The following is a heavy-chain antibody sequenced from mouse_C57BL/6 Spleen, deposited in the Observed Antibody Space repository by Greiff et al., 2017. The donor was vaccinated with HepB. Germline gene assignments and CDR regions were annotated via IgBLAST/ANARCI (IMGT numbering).Heavy chain of an antibody. CDR2: IDPSDSET. CDR3: AIDYAGSSYGY. Sequence: QVQLQQPGAELVRPGSSVKLSCKASGYTFTSYWMHWVKQRPIQGLEWIGNIDPSDSETHYNQKFKDKATLTVDKSSSTAYMQLSSLTSEDSAVYYCAIDYAGSSYGYWGQGTTLTVSS. D-gene: IGHD1-1*01. V-gene: IGHV1-52*01. J-gene: IGHJ2*01. CDR1: GYTFTSYW.